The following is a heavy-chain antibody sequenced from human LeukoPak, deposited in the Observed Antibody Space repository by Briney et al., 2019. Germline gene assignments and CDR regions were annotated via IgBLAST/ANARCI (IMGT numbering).Heavy chain of an antibody. CDR3: ARGADTGYSSDS. Sequence: GGSLRLSCAASGFTFSNYWVHWVRQAPGKGLVWVSRINSDARSTSYADSVKGRFTISRDNAKDTLYLQMNSLRAEDTAVYYCARGADTGYSSDSWGQGTLVTVSS. V-gene: IGHV3-74*01. CDR2: INSDARST. J-gene: IGHJ5*02. CDR1: GFTFSNYW. D-gene: IGHD6-19*01.